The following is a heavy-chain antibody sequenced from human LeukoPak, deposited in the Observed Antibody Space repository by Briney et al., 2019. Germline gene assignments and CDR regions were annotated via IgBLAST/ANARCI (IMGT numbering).Heavy chain of an antibody. CDR2: IDTYSGGT. D-gene: IGHD6-19*01. J-gene: IGHJ3*02. Sequence: ASVKVSSKASGYTFIGYYMHWVRQAPGQGIDWMGWIDTYSGGTHFAQRFQGRVSMTLDTSISTAYMELTRLTSDDTAVYYCARDGVAGSSDAFGMWGQGTMVTVSA. CDR3: ARDGVAGSSDAFGM. CDR1: GYTFIGYY. V-gene: IGHV1-2*02.